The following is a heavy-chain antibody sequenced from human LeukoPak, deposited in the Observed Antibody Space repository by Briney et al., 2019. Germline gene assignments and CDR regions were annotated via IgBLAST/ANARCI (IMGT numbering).Heavy chain of an antibody. CDR3: ANRGNTVTTLDY. CDR1: GFTFNSYA. D-gene: IGHD4-11*01. J-gene: IGHJ4*02. V-gene: IGHV3-23*01. CDR2: VSGSGGTT. Sequence: GGSLRLSCAASGFTFNSYAMSWVRQAPGKGLEWVSGVSGSGGTTEYADSVKGRFTISRDNSKNTLYLQMDSLRAEDSAIYYCANRGNTVTTLDYWGQGTLVTVSS.